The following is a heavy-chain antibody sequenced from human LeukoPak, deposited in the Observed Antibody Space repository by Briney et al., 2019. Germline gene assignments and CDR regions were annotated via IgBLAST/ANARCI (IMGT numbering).Heavy chain of an antibody. CDR3: ARVVAAAPVYYYYVDV. V-gene: IGHV3-53*01. D-gene: IGHD6-13*01. J-gene: IGHJ6*03. Sequence: GGSLRLSCAASGFTVSSNYMSWVRQALGKGLEWVSVIYSGGSTYYADSVKGRFTISRDNSKSTLYIQMNSLRAEDTAVYYCARVVAAAPVYYYYVDVWGKGTTVTVSS. CDR1: GFTVSSNY. CDR2: IYSGGST.